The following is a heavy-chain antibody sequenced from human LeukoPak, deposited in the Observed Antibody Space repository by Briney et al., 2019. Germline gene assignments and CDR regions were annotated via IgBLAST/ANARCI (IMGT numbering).Heavy chain of an antibody. CDR2: VHDSGST. J-gene: IGHJ4*02. CDR1: GGSISNSKW. V-gene: IGHV4-4*02. D-gene: IGHD1-26*01. CDR3: ARHQMGANTFDF. Sequence: PSGTLSLTCAVSGGSISNSKWWTWVRQPPGKGLEWIGEVHDSGSTNYNPSLNGRVTISLDTSKNQFSLKLSSVTAADTAVYYCARHQMGANTFDFWGQGTQVTVSS.